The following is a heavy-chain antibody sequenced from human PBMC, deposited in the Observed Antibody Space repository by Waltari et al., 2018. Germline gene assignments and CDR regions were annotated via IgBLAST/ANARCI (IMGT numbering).Heavy chain of an antibody. D-gene: IGHD3-10*02. CDR3: ARDVQARYNWFDP. V-gene: IGHV3-48*01. CDR1: GFTFSSYS. J-gene: IGHJ5*02. CDR2: ISSSSSTI. Sequence: EVQLVESGGGLVQPGGSLRLSCAASGFTFSSYSMNWVRQTPGKGLEWVSYISSSSSTIYYADSVKGRFTISRDNAKNSLYLQMNSLRAEDTAVYYCARDVQARYNWFDPWGQGTLVTVSS.